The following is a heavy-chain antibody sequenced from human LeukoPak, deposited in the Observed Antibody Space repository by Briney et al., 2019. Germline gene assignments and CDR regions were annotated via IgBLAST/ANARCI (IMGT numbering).Heavy chain of an antibody. D-gene: IGHD3-22*01. J-gene: IGHJ4*02. CDR3: ANANYYDSSGYPYYFDY. CDR2: ISGSGGST. Sequence: PGGSLRLSCAGSGFTFSSYAMSWVRQAPGKGLEWVSAISGSGGSTYYADSVKGRFTISRDNSKNTLYLQMNSLRAEDTAVYYCANANYYDSSGYPYYFDYWGQGTLVTVSS. V-gene: IGHV3-23*01. CDR1: GFTFSSYA.